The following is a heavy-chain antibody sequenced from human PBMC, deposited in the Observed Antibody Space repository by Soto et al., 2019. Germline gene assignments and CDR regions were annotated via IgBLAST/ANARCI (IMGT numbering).Heavy chain of an antibody. D-gene: IGHD5-18*01. CDR1: GYTFYSHS. V-gene: IGHV1-18*01. J-gene: IGHJ6*02. CDR3: ARCIQGDYCYGMDV. Sequence: QAQLVQSGAEVKKPGASVKVSCKASGYTFYSHSISWVRQAPGQGLEWMGRINADYGNTQYAQKFRGRVTMTTDTSTTTVYMELTNLRSDDTAVYYCARCIQGDYCYGMDVWGQGTTVTVSS. CDR2: INADYGNT.